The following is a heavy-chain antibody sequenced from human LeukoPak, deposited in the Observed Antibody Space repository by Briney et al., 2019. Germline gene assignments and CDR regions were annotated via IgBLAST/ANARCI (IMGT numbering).Heavy chain of an antibody. CDR1: GYSIPTYW. CDR3: ARVKYWFGELFFDY. D-gene: IGHD3-10*01. V-gene: IGHV5-51*01. CDR2: DYPGDSDT. Sequence: GESLKISCKGSGYSIPTYWLAWVRPMPGKGLELMGIDYPGDSDTRYSPSFQSQVTISADKSISTAYLQLSSVKASDTARYYCARVKYWFGELFFDYWGQGTLVTVSS. J-gene: IGHJ4*02.